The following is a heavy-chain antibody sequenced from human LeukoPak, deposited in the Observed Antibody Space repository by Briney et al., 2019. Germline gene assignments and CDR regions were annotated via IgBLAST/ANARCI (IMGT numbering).Heavy chain of an antibody. CDR3: ARDLVIEPAGDWFDP. V-gene: IGHV3-7*01. Sequence: GGSLRLSCAASGFTFSTYWMAWVRQAPGKGLEWVANIKYDGSEKYYVDSVKGRFTISRDNAKNSLYLQMNSLRDEDTAVYYCARDLVIEPAGDWFDPWGQGTLVIVFS. J-gene: IGHJ5*02. CDR2: IKYDGSEK. CDR1: GFTFSTYW. D-gene: IGHD2-2*01.